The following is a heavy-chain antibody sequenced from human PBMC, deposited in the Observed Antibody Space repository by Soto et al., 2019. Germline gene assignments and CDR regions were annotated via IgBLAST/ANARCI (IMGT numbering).Heavy chain of an antibody. D-gene: IGHD3-3*01. J-gene: IGHJ4*02. CDR2: IYSNDDK. V-gene: IGHV2-5*01. CDR3: AHSHYDFWSGYQSY. Sequence: SGPTLVNRTQGLTRTCTFSGFSLNTSGKGVGWIRQPPGKALEWLALIYSNDDKRYSPSLESRLTITKDTSKNQVVLTMTNMDPVDTATYYCAHSHYDFWSGYQSYWGQGTLVTVSS. CDR1: GFSLNTSGKG.